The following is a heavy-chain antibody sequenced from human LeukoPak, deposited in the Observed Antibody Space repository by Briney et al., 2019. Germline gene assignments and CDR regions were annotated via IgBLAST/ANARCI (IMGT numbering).Heavy chain of an antibody. CDR2: IKEDGSVK. D-gene: IGHD6-19*01. J-gene: IGHJ4*02. CDR3: ARDSTWLLDY. Sequence: PGGSLRLSCEGSAFIFSSHWMTWVRQPPGKGLEWVANIKEDGSVKYYVDSVKGRFTISRDNTKNALYLQMNSLRADDTAVYFCARDSTWLLDYWGQGTLITVSS. CDR1: AFIFSSHW. V-gene: IGHV3-7*03.